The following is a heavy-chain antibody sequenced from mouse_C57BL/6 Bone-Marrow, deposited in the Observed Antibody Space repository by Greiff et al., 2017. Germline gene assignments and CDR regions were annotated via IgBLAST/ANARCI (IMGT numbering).Heavy chain of an antibody. CDR1: GYTFTSYW. J-gene: IGHJ2*01. Sequence: QVQLKQPGAELVRPGSSVKLSCKASGYTFTSYWMHWVKQRPIQGLEWIGNIDPSDSETHYNQKFKDKATLSVDKSSSTAYMQLSSLTSEDSAVYYCGTGVYYFDYWGQGTTLTVSS. CDR3: GTGVYYFDY. V-gene: IGHV1-52*01. D-gene: IGHD4-1*01. CDR2: IDPSDSET.